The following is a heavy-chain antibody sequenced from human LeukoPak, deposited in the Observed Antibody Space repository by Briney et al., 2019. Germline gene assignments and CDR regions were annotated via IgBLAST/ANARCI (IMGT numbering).Heavy chain of an antibody. D-gene: IGHD3-10*01. Sequence: GGSLRLSCAASGFTFSSYSMNWVRQAPGKGLEWVSSISSSSSSYIYYPDSMKGRFTISRDNAKNSLYLQMNSLRAEDTAVYYCARDRDYGSGSYFAYWGQGTLVTVSS. CDR1: GFTFSSYS. CDR3: ARDRDYGSGSYFAY. J-gene: IGHJ4*02. V-gene: IGHV3-21*01. CDR2: ISSSSSSYI.